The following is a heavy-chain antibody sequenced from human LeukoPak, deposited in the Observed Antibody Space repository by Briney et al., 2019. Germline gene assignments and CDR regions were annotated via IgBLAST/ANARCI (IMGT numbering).Heavy chain of an antibody. CDR2: IYYSGST. J-gene: IGHJ3*02. CDR3: ARIRNYYDSSGYYFDAFDI. CDR1: GGSISSYY. V-gene: IGHV4-59*08. D-gene: IGHD3-22*01. Sequence: MSSETLSLTCTVSGGSISSYYWSWLRQPPGKGREGIGYIYYSGSTNYNPSLKSRVTISVDTSKNQFSLKLSSVTAADTAVYYCARIRNYYDSSGYYFDAFDIWGQGTMVTVSS.